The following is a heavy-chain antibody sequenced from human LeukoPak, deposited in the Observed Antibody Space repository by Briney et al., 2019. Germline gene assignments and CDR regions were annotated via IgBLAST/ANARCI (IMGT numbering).Heavy chain of an antibody. CDR1: GGSISSYY. D-gene: IGHD2-21*02. CDR2: IYTSGST. J-gene: IGHJ4*02. Sequence: SETLSLTCTVSGGSISSYYWGWIRQPAGKGLEWIGRIYTSGSTNYNPSLKSRVTMSVDTSKNQFSLKLSSVTAADTAVYYCARLTRNRGGDCYYFDYWGQGTLVTVSS. V-gene: IGHV4-4*07. CDR3: ARLTRNRGGDCYYFDY.